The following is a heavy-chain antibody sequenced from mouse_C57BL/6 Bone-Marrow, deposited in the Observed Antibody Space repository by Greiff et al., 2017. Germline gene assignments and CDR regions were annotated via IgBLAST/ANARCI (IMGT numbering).Heavy chain of an antibody. CDR2: IYPGSGNT. CDR3: ARGRLRRMDY. Sequence: VQGVESGAELVRPGASVKLSCKASGYTFTDYYINWVKQRPGQGLEWIARIYPGSGNTYYNEKFKGKATLTAEKSSSTAYMQLSSLTSEDSAVYFCARGRLRRMDYWGQGTSVTVSS. J-gene: IGHJ4*01. CDR1: GYTFTDYY. V-gene: IGHV1-76*01. D-gene: IGHD2-4*01.